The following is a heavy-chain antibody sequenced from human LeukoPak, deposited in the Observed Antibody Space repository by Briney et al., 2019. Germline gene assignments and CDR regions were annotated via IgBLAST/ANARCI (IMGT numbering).Heavy chain of an antibody. CDR1: GFTFDDYG. CDR3: ARDPSSGWYLKGWFDP. J-gene: IGHJ5*02. D-gene: IGHD6-19*01. V-gene: IGHV3-21*01. Sequence: GGSLRLSCAASGFTFDDYGMSWVRQAPGKGLEWVSSISSSSNYIYYADSVKGRFTISGDNAKNSLYLQMNSLRAEDTAVYYCARDPSSGWYLKGWFDPWGQGTLVTVSS. CDR2: ISSSSNYI.